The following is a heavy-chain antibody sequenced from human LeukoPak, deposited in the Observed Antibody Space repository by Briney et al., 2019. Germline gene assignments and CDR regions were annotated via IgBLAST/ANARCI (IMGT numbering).Heavy chain of an antibody. D-gene: IGHD3-10*01. CDR1: GGTFSSYA. CDR2: IIPILGIA. CDR3: ARGYYGSGFDDALDI. V-gene: IGHV1-69*04. J-gene: IGHJ3*02. Sequence: ASVKVSCKASGGTFSSYAISWVRQAPGQGLEWMGRIIPILGIANYAQKFQGRVTITADKSTSTAYMELSSLRSEDTAVYYCARGYYGSGFDDALDIWGQGTMVTVSS.